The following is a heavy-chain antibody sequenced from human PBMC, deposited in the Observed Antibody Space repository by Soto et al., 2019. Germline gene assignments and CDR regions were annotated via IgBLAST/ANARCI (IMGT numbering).Heavy chain of an antibody. V-gene: IGHV3-21*01. CDR1: GFTFSGYS. D-gene: IGHD2-8*01. Sequence: EVQLVESGGGLVKPGGSLRLSCVASGFTFSGYSINWVRQAPGKGLEWVSYISGPSIYIYYADSVKGRFTIYRDNAKRAVYLQMNSLGAEDTAGYYCARGFRNGFNVWGQGTTVSVSS. CDR2: ISGPSIYI. J-gene: IGHJ6*02. CDR3: ARGFRNGFNV.